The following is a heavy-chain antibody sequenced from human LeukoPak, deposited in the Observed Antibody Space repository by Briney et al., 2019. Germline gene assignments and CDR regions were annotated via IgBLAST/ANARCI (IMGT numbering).Heavy chain of an antibody. CDR1: GFTFSSYE. V-gene: IGHV3-48*03. Sequence: GGSLRLSCAASGFTFSSYEMNWVRQAPGKGLEWVSYISSSGSTIYYADSVKGRFTISRDNAKNSLYLQMNSLRAEDTAVYYCAREISAMTTVTTMRGDAFDIWGQGTMVTVSS. J-gene: IGHJ3*02. D-gene: IGHD4-17*01. CDR2: ISSSGSTI. CDR3: AREISAMTTVTTMRGDAFDI.